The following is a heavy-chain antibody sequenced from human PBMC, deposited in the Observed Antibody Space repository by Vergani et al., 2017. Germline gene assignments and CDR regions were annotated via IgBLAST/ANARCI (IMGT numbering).Heavy chain of an antibody. J-gene: IGHJ6*02. V-gene: IGHV3-43*02. CDR2: ISGDGGST. Sequence: EVQLLESGGGLVQPGGSLRLSCAASGFTFDDYAMHWVRQAPGKGLEWVSLISGDGGSTYYADSVKGRFTISRDNSKNSLYLQMNSLRTEDTALYYCARHYTYCGGDCSGGGMDVWGQGTTVTVSS. D-gene: IGHD2-21*02. CDR1: GFTFDDYA. CDR3: ARHYTYCGGDCSGGGMDV.